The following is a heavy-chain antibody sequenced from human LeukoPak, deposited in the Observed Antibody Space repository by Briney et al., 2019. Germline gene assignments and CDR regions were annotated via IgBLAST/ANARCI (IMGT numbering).Heavy chain of an antibody. CDR1: GGTFSSYA. V-gene: IGHV1-69*13. CDR2: IIPIFGTA. D-gene: IGHD1-26*01. Sequence: SVNVSCKASGGTFSSYAISWVRQAPGQGLEWMEWIIPIFGTANYAQKFQGRVTITADESTSTAYMELSSLRSEDTAVYYCARRSGSPPDVFDIWGQGTMVTVSS. J-gene: IGHJ3*02. CDR3: ARRSGSPPDVFDI.